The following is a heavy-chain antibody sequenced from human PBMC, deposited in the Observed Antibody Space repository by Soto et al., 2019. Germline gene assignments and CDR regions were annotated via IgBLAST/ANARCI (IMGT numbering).Heavy chain of an antibody. CDR2: IIPIFGTA. J-gene: IGHJ2*01. D-gene: IGHD5-12*01. V-gene: IGHV1-69*12. Sequence: QVQLVQSGAEVKKPGSSVTVSCKASGGTFSSYTISWVRQAPGQGLEWMGGIIPIFGTANYAQKFQGRVTITADESTSTAYMELSRPRSEDTAVYYCARSNHRWLQLCSFDLWGRGTLVTLSS. CDR3: ARSNHRWLQLCSFDL. CDR1: GGTFSSYT.